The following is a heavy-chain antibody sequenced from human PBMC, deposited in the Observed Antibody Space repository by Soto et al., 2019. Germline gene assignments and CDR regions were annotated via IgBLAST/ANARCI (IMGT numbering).Heavy chain of an antibody. CDR1: GGSISSSSYY. J-gene: IGHJ4*02. D-gene: IGHD2-15*01. Sequence: SETLSLTCTVSGGSISSSSYYWGWIRQPPGKGLEWIGSIYYSGSTYYNPSLKSRVTISVDTSKNQFSLKLSSVTAADTAVYYCARHPQAGWSPGLFDYWGQGTLVTVSS. CDR2: IYYSGST. CDR3: ARHPQAGWSPGLFDY. V-gene: IGHV4-39*01.